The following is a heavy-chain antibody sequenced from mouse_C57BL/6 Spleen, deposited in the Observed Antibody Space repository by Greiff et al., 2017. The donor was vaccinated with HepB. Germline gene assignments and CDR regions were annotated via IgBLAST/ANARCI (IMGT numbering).Heavy chain of an antibody. V-gene: IGHV6-3*01. D-gene: IGHD4-1*01. CDR2: IRLKSDNYAT. CDR1: GFTFSNYW. J-gene: IGHJ4*01. CDR3: TETGPDAMDY. Sequence: EVQGVESGGGLVQPGGSMKLSCVASGFTFSNYWMNWVRQSPEKGLEWVAQIRLKSDNYATHYAESVKGRFTISRDDSKSSVYLQMNNLRAEDTGIYYCTETGPDAMDYWGQGTSVTVSS.